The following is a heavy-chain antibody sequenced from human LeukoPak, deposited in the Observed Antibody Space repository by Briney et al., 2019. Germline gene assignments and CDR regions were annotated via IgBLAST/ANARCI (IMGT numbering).Heavy chain of an antibody. Sequence: ASVKVSCKASGYTFTGYYMHWVRQAPGQGLEWMGWINPNSGGTNYAQKFQGRVTMTRDTSISTAYMELSRLRSDDTAVYYCARADLGSYTYYFDYWGQGTLVTVSS. CDR3: ARADLGSYTYYFDY. J-gene: IGHJ4*02. CDR2: INPNSGGT. CDR1: GYTFTGYY. D-gene: IGHD3-10*01. V-gene: IGHV1-2*02.